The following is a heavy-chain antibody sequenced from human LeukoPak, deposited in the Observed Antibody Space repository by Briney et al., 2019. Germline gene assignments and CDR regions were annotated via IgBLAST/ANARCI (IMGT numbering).Heavy chain of an antibody. D-gene: IGHD2-2*01. J-gene: IGHJ4*02. CDR2: ISGYNGNT. V-gene: IGHV1-18*01. CDR3: ARALIVVVPAAHDY. CDR1: GYIFSSYG. Sequence: ASVKVSFKGSGYIFSSYGISWVRQAPGHGLEWMGWISGYNGNTNYAQKFQGRVTMTTDTSMSTAYMELRSLRSDDTAVYYCARALIVVVPAAHDYWGQGTLVTVSS.